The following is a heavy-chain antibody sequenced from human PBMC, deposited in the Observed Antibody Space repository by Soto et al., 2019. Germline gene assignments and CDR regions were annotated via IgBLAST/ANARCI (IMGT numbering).Heavy chain of an antibody. CDR2: ISSSSSTI. CDR1: GGTFGSYS. Sequence: GVSLRLSCAAAGGTFGSYSMNWVRQAPGKGLEGVSYISSSSSTIYYADSVKGRFTISRDNAKNSLYLQMNSLRDEDTAVYYCARDRGTYYYGSGSKSNDAFAIWGHGTMVTVSS. J-gene: IGHJ3*02. D-gene: IGHD3-10*01. V-gene: IGHV3-48*02. CDR3: ARDRGTYYYGSGSKSNDAFAI.